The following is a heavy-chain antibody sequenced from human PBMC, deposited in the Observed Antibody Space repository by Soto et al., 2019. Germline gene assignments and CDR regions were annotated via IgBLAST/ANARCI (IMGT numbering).Heavy chain of an antibody. CDR3: PRVSIAAAGWDYYYGLDF. CDR1: GYSITTGYY. J-gene: IGHJ6*02. Sequence: SETLSLTCAVSGYSITTGYYWGWVRRPPGKGLEWIGSVYHSGRTSYNPSLESRVTISVDTSNNQFSLNLSSVTAADTAVYYCPRVSIAAAGWDYYYGLDFWGQGTTAT. V-gene: IGHV4-38-2*01. D-gene: IGHD6-13*01. CDR2: VYHSGRT.